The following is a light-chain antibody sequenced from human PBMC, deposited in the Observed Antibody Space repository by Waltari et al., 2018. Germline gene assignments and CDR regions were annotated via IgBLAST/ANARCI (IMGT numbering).Light chain of an antibody. V-gene: IGKV3-15*01. CDR1: HSISSH. Sequence: EIVMTQSPATLSVSPGARATLSCRATHSISSHLALYQQKPSQPPRLPICGASTRATGIPARFSGSVSGTEFTLTINTLQSEDVAVYYCQQYKIWPPWTFGQGTRVELK. CDR3: QQYKIWPPWT. J-gene: IGKJ1*01. CDR2: GAS.